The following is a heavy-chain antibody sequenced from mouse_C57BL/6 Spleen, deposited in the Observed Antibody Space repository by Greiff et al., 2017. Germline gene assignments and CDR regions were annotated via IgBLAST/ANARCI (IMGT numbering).Heavy chain of an antibody. D-gene: IGHD2-1*01. J-gene: IGHJ1*03. CDR1: GFTFSSYG. CDR2: ISSGGSYT. CDR3: ARHGDYGNDLGWFDV. Sequence: EVKLVESGGDLVKPGGSLKLSCAASGFTFSSYGMSWVRQTPDKRLEWVATISSGGSYTYYPASVKGRFTITRDNAKNTLYLQMSSLKSEDTAMYYGARHGDYGNDLGWFDVWGKGTMVTVSA. V-gene: IGHV5-6*01.